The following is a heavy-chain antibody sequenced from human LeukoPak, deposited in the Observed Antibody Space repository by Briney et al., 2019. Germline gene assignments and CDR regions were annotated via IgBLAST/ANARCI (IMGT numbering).Heavy chain of an antibody. D-gene: IGHD3-9*01. V-gene: IGHV4-59*03. J-gene: IGHJ3*02. CDR1: GGSISSYY. CDR3: AWSQRYSEVGAFDI. CDR2: TYYSGST. Sequence: SETLSLTCSVSGGSISSYYWSWFRQPPGKGPDWIAYTYYSGSTNYNPSLKSRVTISVDTSKNQLSLKLTSVTAADTAVYYCAWSQRYSEVGAFDIWGQGTMVTVSS.